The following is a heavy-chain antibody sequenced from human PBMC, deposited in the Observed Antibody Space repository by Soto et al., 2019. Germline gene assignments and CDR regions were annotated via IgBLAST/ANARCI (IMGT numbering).Heavy chain of an antibody. CDR1: GGCISGIDYF. D-gene: IGHD2-2*01. Sequence: SETLSLTGSVSGGCISGIDYFWSWIRQPPGKGLEWIGFIYHTGTTYYNPSLRSRVTISIDTSKSQFSMKLNSVTPEDTAVYSCARVIAAMKNWLDPWAQGTLVTVYS. V-gene: IGHV4-30-4*01. J-gene: IGHJ5*02. CDR3: ARVIAAMKNWLDP. CDR2: IYHTGTT.